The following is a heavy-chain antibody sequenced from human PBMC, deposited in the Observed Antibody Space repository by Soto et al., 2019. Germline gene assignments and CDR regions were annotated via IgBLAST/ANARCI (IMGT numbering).Heavy chain of an antibody. Sequence: QVQLQQWGAGLLKPSETLSLTCAVYGGSFSGYYWSWIRQPPGKGLEWIGEINHSGSTNYNPSLKRRDPMSVDASKSQFALKLSSVTAADTGVYYCASRLDSDWYAWWGQGTLVTFSA. V-gene: IGHV4-34*01. D-gene: IGHD6-19*01. CDR1: GGSFSGYY. CDR3: ASRLDSDWYAW. CDR2: INHSGST. J-gene: IGHJ4*02.